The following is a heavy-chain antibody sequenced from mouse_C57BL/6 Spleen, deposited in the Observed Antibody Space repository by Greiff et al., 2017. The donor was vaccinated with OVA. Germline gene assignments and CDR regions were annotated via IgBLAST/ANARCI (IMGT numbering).Heavy chain of an antibody. CDR2: TFYSGIT. Sequence: EVQLQQSGPSLVRPSQTLSLTCTVTGFSINSDCYWFWIRQFPGTQLESIGYTFYSGITYYNPSLESRTYITRDTSKNQFSLKLSSVTTEDTATYYCARECYGNLYAMDYWGQGTSVTVSS. J-gene: IGHJ4*01. CDR1: GFSINSDCY. D-gene: IGHD2-1*01. V-gene: IGHV3-3*01. CDR3: ARECYGNLYAMDY.